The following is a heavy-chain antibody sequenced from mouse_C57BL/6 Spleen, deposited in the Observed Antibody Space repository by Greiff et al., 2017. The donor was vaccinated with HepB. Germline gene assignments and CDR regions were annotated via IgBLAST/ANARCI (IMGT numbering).Heavy chain of an antibody. CDR3: AKGSRDLCLRLGAY. Sequence: DVQLVESGGGLVQPGGSLSLSCAASGFTFTDYYMSWVRQPPGKALEWLGFIRNKANGYTPEYSASVKGRFTISRDNSQSIHYLQMNALRAEDSATYYCAKGSRDLCLRLGAYWGQGTLVTVSA. D-gene: IGHD2-2*01. CDR1: GFTFTDYY. J-gene: IGHJ3*01. V-gene: IGHV7-3*03. CDR2: IRNKANGYTP.